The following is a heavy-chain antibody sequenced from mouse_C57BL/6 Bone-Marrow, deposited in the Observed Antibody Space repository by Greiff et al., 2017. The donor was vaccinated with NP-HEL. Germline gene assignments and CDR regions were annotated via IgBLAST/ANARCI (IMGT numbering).Heavy chain of an antibody. Sequence: EVKLQESGAELVRPGASVKLSCTASGFNINDDYMHWVKQRPEQGLEWIGWIDPENGDTEYASKFQGKAPLTADTSSNTAYLQLSSLTSEDTAVYYCTIPLDYWGQGTTLTVSS. J-gene: IGHJ2*01. V-gene: IGHV14-4*01. CDR3: TIPLDY. CDR1: GFNINDDY. CDR2: IDPENGDT.